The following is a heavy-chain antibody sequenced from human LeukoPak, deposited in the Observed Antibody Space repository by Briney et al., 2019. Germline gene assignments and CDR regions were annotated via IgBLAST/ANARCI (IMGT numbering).Heavy chain of an antibody. CDR1: GFTFSSYS. CDR2: ISSSSIYI. CDR3: AREDASAFDI. J-gene: IGHJ3*02. Sequence: GGSLRLSCVASGFTFSSYSMNWVRQASGKGLEWVSSISSSSIYIYYGDSVKGRFTISRDNAKKSLYLQMNSLRAEDTAIYYCAREDASAFDIWGQGTMVSVSS. V-gene: IGHV3-21*01.